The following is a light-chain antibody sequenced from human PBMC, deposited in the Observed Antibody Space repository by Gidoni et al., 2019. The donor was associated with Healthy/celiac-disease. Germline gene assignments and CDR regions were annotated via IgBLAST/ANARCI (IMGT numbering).Light chain of an antibody. CDR3: QQYNNWPPWT. CDR2: GAS. Sequence: EIVMTQSPATLSVSPGERATRSCRASQSVSSNLAWYQQKPGQAPRLLIYGASTRATGIPARFSGSGSGTEFTLTISSLQSEDFAVYYCQQYNNWPPWTFGQXTKVEIK. J-gene: IGKJ1*01. V-gene: IGKV3-15*01. CDR1: QSVSSN.